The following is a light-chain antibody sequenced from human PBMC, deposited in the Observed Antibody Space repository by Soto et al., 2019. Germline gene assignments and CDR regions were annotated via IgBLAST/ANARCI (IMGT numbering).Light chain of an antibody. CDR3: QQYDGN. J-gene: IGKJ3*01. CDR2: DAS. V-gene: IGKV1-5*01. Sequence: TQMTQSPSTLSASVGDRVTLTCRASQNINNWLAWYQQKPGKAPKVLIYDASSLESGVPSRFSGSGSGTEFTLTISSLQPDHFATYYCQQYDGNFGPGTKVDIK. CDR1: QNINNW.